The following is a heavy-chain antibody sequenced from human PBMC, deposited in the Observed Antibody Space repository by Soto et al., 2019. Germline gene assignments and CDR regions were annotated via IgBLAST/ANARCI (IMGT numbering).Heavy chain of an antibody. CDR2: INAGNGNT. J-gene: IGHJ4*02. CDR1: GYTFTSYD. D-gene: IGHD3-22*01. V-gene: IGHV1-3*01. Sequence: GASVKVSCKASGYTFTSYDINWVRQATGQGLEWMGWINAGNGNTKYSQKFQGRVTITRDTSASTAYMELSSLRSEDTAVYYCARDAMDYYDSSGYSFFDYWGQGTLVTVS. CDR3: ARDAMDYYDSSGYSFFDY.